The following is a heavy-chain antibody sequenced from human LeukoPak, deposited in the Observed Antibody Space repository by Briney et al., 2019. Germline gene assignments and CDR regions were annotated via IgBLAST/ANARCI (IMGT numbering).Heavy chain of an antibody. V-gene: IGHV1-69*04. CDR3: ASPPADYYDSRDYFDY. D-gene: IGHD3-22*01. CDR1: GGTFSSYV. CDR2: IIPILGIA. J-gene: IGHJ4*02. Sequence: SVKVSCKASGGTFSSYVISWVRQAPGQGLEWMGRIIPILGIANYAQKFQGRVTITADNSTSTAYMELSSLRSEDTAVYYCASPPADYYDSRDYFDYWGQGTLVTVSS.